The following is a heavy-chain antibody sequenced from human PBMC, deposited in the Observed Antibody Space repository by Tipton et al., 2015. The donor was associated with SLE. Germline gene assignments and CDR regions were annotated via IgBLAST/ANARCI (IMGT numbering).Heavy chain of an antibody. V-gene: IGHV4-4*09. D-gene: IGHD2-21*01. CDR1: GGSISGHY. CDR2: IYSSGST. J-gene: IGHJ4*02. Sequence: TLSLTCTVSGGSISGHYWSWIRQPPGKGLEWIGYIYSSGSTNYNPSLKSRVTISVDTSQNQFSLKLSSVTAADSAVYYCARGKVSWAIFVVRSYFASWGRGTLVPVSS. CDR3: ARGKVSWAIFVVRSYFAS.